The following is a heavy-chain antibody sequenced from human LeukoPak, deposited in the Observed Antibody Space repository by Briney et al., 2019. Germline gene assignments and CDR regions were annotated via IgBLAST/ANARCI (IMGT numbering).Heavy chain of an antibody. D-gene: IGHD5-18*01. Sequence: GGSLRLSCTVSGFTFGTYWMSWLRQAPGKGLEWVANIKEDSRETYSIDSVKGRFTVSRDNAKNSLYLQMNSLRDEDTAVYYCARDLRYSPGVFLDYWGQGTLVTVSS. V-gene: IGHV3-7*01. CDR2: IKEDSRET. CDR1: GFTFGTYW. J-gene: IGHJ4*02. CDR3: ARDLRYSPGVFLDY.